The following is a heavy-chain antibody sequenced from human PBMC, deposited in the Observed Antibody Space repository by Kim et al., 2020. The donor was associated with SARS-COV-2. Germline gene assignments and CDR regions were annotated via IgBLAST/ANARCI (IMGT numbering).Heavy chain of an antibody. CDR1: GFTVSSNY. D-gene: IGHD5-12*01. V-gene: IGHV3-53*01. CDR2: IYSGGST. Sequence: GGSLRLSCAASGFTVSSNYMSWVRQAPGKGLEWVSVIYSGGSTYYADSVKGRFTISRDNSKNTLYLQMNSLRAEDTAVYYCATERSSGYSGYHYYYYGMDVWGQGTTVTVSS. CDR3: ATERSSGYSGYHYYYYGMDV. J-gene: IGHJ6*02.